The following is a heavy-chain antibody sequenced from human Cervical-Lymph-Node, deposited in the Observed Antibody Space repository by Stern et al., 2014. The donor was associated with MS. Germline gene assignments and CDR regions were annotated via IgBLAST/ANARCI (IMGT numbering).Heavy chain of an antibody. D-gene: IGHD2-21*02. CDR3: ARSSSPGTRTARFDY. V-gene: IGHV4-31*03. J-gene: IGHJ4*02. CDR2: IFHIGSS. Sequence: VQLVESGPGLVKPSQTLSLTCTVSGASISSAGYYWSWIRQPPGKGLEWIVYIFHIGSSFYNPSLRGRVSMLVDTSNNQFSLKLNSLTAADTAVYYCARSSSPGTRTARFDYWGQGTLVTVSS. CDR1: GASISSAGYY.